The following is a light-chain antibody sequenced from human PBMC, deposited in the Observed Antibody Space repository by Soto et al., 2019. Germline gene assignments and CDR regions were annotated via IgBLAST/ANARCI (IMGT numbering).Light chain of an antibody. CDR3: ISYTTTRTYV. Sequence: QSALTQPASVSGSPGQSITISCAGTSSDIGAYNHVSWYQQLPGKVPKLMIYDVSNRPSDISNRFSGSKSGNTASLTISGLQAEDEADYYCISYTTTRTYVFGPGTKLTVL. CDR2: DVS. J-gene: IGLJ1*01. V-gene: IGLV2-14*01. CDR1: SSDIGAYNH.